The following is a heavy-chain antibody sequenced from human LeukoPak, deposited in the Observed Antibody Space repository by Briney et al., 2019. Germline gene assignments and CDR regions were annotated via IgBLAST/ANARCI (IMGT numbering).Heavy chain of an antibody. D-gene: IGHD5-12*01. CDR1: GFTFSSYA. J-gene: IGHJ4*02. V-gene: IGHV3-7*01. Sequence: GGSLRLSCAASGFTFSSYAMSWVRQAPGKGLEWVANIKQDGSEKYYVDSVEGRFTISRDNAKNSLYLQMNSLRAEDTAVYYCATLVATTQFAYWGQGTLVTVSS. CDR3: ATLVATTQFAY. CDR2: IKQDGSEK.